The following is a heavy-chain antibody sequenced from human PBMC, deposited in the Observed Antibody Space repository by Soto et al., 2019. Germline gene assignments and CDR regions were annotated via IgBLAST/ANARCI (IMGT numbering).Heavy chain of an antibody. V-gene: IGHV4-31*03. Sequence: QVQLQESGPGLVKPSQTLSLTCTVYGGSISSGGYYWSWIRQHPGKGLEWIGYIYYSGSTYYNPSLKSRVTISVDTSKNQFSLKLSSVTAADTAVYYCARAPADIVVVPAAIVYYYYYMDVWGKGTTVTVSS. D-gene: IGHD2-2*02. CDR3: ARAPADIVVVPAAIVYYYYYMDV. CDR2: IYYSGST. J-gene: IGHJ6*03. CDR1: GGSISSGGYY.